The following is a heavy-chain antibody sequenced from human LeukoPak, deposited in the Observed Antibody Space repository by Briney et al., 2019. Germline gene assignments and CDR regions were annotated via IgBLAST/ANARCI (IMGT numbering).Heavy chain of an antibody. D-gene: IGHD2-21*02. V-gene: IGHV3-66*01. Sequence: PGGSLRLSCAASGFTVSSNYVGWVRQAPGKGLEWVSVIYRDGSTYYADSVKGRFTISRGNSKNTLYLQMNNLRVEDTAVYYCARVMTAITNWFDPWGQGTLVTVSS. J-gene: IGHJ5*02. CDR1: GFTVSSNY. CDR2: IYRDGST. CDR3: ARVMTAITNWFDP.